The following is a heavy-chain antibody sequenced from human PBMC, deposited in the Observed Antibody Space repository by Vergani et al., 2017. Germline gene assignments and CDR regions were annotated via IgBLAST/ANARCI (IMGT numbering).Heavy chain of an antibody. J-gene: IGHJ4*02. CDR3: ASIARAPTRRNPPPVY. D-gene: IGHD3-16*02. CDR2: IYYSGST. V-gene: IGHV4-30-4*01. CDR1: GGSISSGDYY. Sequence: QVQLQESGPGLVKSSQTLSLTCTVSGGSISSGDYYWSWIRQPPGKGLEWIGYIYYSGSTYYNPSLKSRVTISVDTSKNQFSLQLTSVTAADSALYFCASIARAPTRRNPPPVYWGQGILVTVSS.